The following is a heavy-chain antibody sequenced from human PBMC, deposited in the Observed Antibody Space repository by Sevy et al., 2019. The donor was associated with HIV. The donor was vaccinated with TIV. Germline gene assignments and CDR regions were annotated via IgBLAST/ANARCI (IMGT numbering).Heavy chain of an antibody. V-gene: IGHV3-33*01. Sequence: GGSLRLSCAATGFSFSNYAMHWVRQAPGKGMEWVAIIWSDGAYQYHGDSVKGRFTISRDNSKNTLYLQMNNVRVEDTAVYYCARGGYYYDNAAYYALDSWGQGTLVTVSS. J-gene: IGHJ4*02. CDR3: ARGGYYYDNAAYYALDS. CDR2: IWSDGAYQ. D-gene: IGHD3-22*01. CDR1: GFSFSNYA.